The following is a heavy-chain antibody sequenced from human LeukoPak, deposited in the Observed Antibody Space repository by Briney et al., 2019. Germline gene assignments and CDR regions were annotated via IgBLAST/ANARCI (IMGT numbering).Heavy chain of an antibody. CDR3: AAEGYQLLKRRDY. CDR1: GFTFSSYS. D-gene: IGHD2-2*01. V-gene: IGHV3-21*01. Sequence: GGSLRLSCAASGFTFSSYSMNWVRQAPGKGLEWVSSISSSSSYIYYADSVKGRFTISRDNAKNSLYLQMNSLRAEDTAVYYCAAEGYQLLKRRDYWGQGTLVAVSS. CDR2: ISSSSSYI. J-gene: IGHJ4*02.